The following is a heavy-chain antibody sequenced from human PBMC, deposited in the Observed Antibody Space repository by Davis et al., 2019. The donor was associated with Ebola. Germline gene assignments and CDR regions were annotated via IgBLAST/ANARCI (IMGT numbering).Heavy chain of an antibody. CDR2: IIPIFGTA. J-gene: IGHJ6*02. CDR3: ATPVIAAAGTFDYYYYGMDV. Sequence: AASVKVSCKASGGTFSSYAISWVRQAPGQGLEWMGGIIPIFGTANYAQKFQGRVTITADKSTSTAYMELSSLRSEDTAVYYCATPVIAAAGTFDYYYYGMDVWGQGTTVTASS. V-gene: IGHV1-69*06. D-gene: IGHD6-13*01. CDR1: GGTFSSYA.